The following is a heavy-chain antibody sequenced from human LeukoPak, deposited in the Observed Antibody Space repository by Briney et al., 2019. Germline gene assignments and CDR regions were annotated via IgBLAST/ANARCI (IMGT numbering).Heavy chain of an antibody. CDR3: VKRGATVRRTYFFDS. V-gene: IGHV3-30*02. D-gene: IGHD1-26*01. Sequence: GGSLRLSCVASGFTFNAFGMHWVRQAPGKGLEWVAFIRYDGNDKYYPGSVEGRFTISRDTPKNTLYLQMNSLRVEDTSFYYCVKRGATVRRTYFFDSWGQGALVTVSS. CDR1: GFTFNAFG. J-gene: IGHJ4*02. CDR2: IRYDGNDK.